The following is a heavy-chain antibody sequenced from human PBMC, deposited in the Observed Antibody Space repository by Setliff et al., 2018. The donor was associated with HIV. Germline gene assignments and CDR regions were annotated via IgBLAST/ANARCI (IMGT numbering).Heavy chain of an antibody. CDR2: INAGNGDT. CDR3: ARELHWNDGVDQ. J-gene: IGHJ4*02. CDR1: GYTFTTYA. Sequence: ASVKVSCKASGYTFTTYAIRWVRQAPGQRLEWMGWINAGNGDTKYSQKFQGRLTISRDNARNSVYLQMNSLRVEDTAVYYCARELHWNDGVDQWGQGTLVTVSS. D-gene: IGHD1-1*01. V-gene: IGHV1-3*01.